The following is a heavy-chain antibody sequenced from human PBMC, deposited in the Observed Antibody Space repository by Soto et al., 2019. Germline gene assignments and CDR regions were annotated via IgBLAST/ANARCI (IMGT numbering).Heavy chain of an antibody. Sequence: QVQLQESGPGLVKPSETLSLTCTVSGGSISSYYWSWIRQPPGKGLEWIGYIYYSGSTNYNPSLXRXAXIXXGTSKNQFSLKLRSVTAADTAVYYCARSRGGYFDYWGQGTLVTVSS. J-gene: IGHJ4*02. D-gene: IGHD3-10*01. CDR3: ARSRGGYFDY. CDR2: IYYSGST. V-gene: IGHV4-59*01. CDR1: GGSISSYY.